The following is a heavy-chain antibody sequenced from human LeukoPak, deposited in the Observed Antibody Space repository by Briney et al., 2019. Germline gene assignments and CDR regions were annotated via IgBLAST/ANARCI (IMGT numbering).Heavy chain of an antibody. V-gene: IGHV4-39*01. CDR3: ARHPGGSWPYYFDY. Sequence: PSETLSLTCTVSGGSISSSSYYWGWIRQPPGKGLEWIGSIYYSGSTYYNPSLKSRVTISVDTSKNQFSLKLSSVTAADTAVYYCARHPGGSWPYYFDYWGQGTLVTVSS. CDR2: IYYSGST. D-gene: IGHD1-26*01. CDR1: GGSISSSSYY. J-gene: IGHJ4*02.